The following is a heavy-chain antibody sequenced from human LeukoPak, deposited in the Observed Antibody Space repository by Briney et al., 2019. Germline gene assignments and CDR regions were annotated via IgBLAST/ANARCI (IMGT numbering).Heavy chain of an antibody. J-gene: IGHJ3*02. D-gene: IGHD2-2*01. V-gene: IGHV1-2*02. CDR3: ARDTDIVVVPAETPGAFDI. CDR2: INPNSGGT. CDR1: GYTFTSYG. Sequence: GASVKVSCKASGYTFTSYGISWVRQAPGQGLEWMGWINPNSGGTNYAQKFQGRVTMTRDTSISTAYMELSRLRSDDTAVYYCARDTDIVVVPAETPGAFDIWGQGTMVTVSS.